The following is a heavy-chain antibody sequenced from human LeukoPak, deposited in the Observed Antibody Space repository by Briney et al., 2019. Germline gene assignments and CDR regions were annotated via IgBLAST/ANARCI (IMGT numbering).Heavy chain of an antibody. CDR3: ERQVGRGTETGNLWYFDY. V-gene: IGHV4-59*08. J-gene: IGHJ4*02. CDR1: GGSISSYY. Sequence: PSETLSLTCAVSGGSISSYYWSWIRQPPGKGLEWIGYIYYSGSTNYNPSLKSRVTISVDTSKNQFSLKLSSVTAADTAVYYCERQVGRGTETGNLWYFDYWGQGTLVTVSS. CDR2: IYYSGST. D-gene: IGHD1-1*01.